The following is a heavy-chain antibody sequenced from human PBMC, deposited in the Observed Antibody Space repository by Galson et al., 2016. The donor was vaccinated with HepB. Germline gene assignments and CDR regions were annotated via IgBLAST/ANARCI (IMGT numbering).Heavy chain of an antibody. J-gene: IGHJ5*02. D-gene: IGHD3-9*01. CDR1: GFTFSSYS. Sequence: SLRLSCAASGFTFSSYSMNWVRQAPGKGLEWVSGLSWNSGRIGYADSVKGRFTISRDNTKSSLYLQMNSLRADDTALYYCARDTKSDILTGFNWLDLWGQGALVTVSS. V-gene: IGHV3-9*01. CDR3: ARDTKSDILTGFNWLDL. CDR2: LSWNSGRI.